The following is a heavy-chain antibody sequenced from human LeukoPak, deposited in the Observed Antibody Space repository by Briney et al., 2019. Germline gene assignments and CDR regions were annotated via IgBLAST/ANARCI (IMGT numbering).Heavy chain of an antibody. CDR3: ARHSYSSGNYYTPFDY. CDR2: VYYNGNI. CDR1: GASISSSPYF. Sequence: PSETLSLTCSVSGASISSSPYFWGWIRQPPGKGLEWIGTVYYNGNIYYDPSLKSPVTMAVDRSRNQFSLNLNSVAAADTAVYYCARHSYSSGNYYTPFDYWGQGILVTVSS. J-gene: IGHJ4*02. V-gene: IGHV4-39*01. D-gene: IGHD3-10*01.